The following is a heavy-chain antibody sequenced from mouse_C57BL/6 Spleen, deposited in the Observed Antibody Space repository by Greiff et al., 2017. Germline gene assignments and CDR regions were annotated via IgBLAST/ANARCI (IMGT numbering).Heavy chain of an antibody. CDR3: ARPYYYGSSYVEYFDY. Sequence: VQLQQSGPELVKPGASVKISCKASGYAFSSSWLNWVKQRPGKGLEWIVRIYPGDGDTNYNGKFKGKATLTADKSSSPAYMQLSSLTSEDSAVYFCARPYYYGSSYVEYFDYWGHGATLTASS. CDR2: IYPGDGDT. J-gene: IGHJ2*01. CDR1: GYAFSSSW. D-gene: IGHD1-1*01. V-gene: IGHV1-82*01.